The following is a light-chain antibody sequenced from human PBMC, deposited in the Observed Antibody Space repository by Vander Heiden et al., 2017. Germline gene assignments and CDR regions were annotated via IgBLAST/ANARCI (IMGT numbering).Light chain of an antibody. V-gene: IGLV1-40*01. J-gene: IGLJ2*01. CDR1: RSHLGAGYD. CDR2: GNN. Sequence: QSVLPQPPSVSGAPAQRVTLSCTWGRSHLGAGYDVHWYQQFPGTVPKLLIYGNNNRPSGVPDRFSGSKSGTSASLAITGLQAEDEADYYCQSYDSTRSAVLFGGGTKLTVL. CDR3: QSYDSTRSAVL.